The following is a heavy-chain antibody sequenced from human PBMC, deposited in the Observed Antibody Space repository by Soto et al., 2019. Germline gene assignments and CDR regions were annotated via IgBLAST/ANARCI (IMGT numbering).Heavy chain of an antibody. V-gene: IGHV3-20*04. CDR3: ARVNNWEWLVPYFAY. CDR2: INWNGGST. J-gene: IGHJ4*02. CDR1: GFTFDDYG. D-gene: IGHD6-19*01. Sequence: GGSLRLSCAASGFTFDDYGMSWVRQAPGKGLEWVSGINWNGGSTGYADSVKGRFTISRDNAKNSLYLQMNSLRAEDTALYYCARVNNWEWLVPYFAYWGQGTLVTVSS.